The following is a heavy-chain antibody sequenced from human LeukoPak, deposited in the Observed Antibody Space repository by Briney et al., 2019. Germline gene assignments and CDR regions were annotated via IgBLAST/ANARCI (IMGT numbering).Heavy chain of an antibody. J-gene: IGHJ4*02. CDR3: ARRAGAYSHPYDY. D-gene: IGHD4/OR15-4a*01. CDR2: IYSDNT. Sequence: LTGGSLRLSCTASGFTFRNYWMSWVRQAPGKGLEWVSFIYSDNTHYSDSVKGRFTISRDNSKNTLYLQMNSLRAEDTAVYYCARRAGAYSHPYDYWGQGTLVTVSS. CDR1: GFTFRNYW. V-gene: IGHV3-53*01.